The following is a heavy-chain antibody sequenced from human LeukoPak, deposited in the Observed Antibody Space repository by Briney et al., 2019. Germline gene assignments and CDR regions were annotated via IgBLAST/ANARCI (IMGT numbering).Heavy chain of an antibody. CDR3: ARKGWDIAAAGPYFDY. CDR1: GYSISSGYY. D-gene: IGHD6-13*01. J-gene: IGHJ4*02. Sequence: PSETLSLTCAVSGYSISSGYYWGWIRQPPGKGLEWIGSIYHSGSTYYNPSLKSRVTISVDTSKNQFSLKLSSVTAADTAVYYCARKGWDIAAAGPYFDYWGQGTLVTVSS. V-gene: IGHV4-38-2*01. CDR2: IYHSGST.